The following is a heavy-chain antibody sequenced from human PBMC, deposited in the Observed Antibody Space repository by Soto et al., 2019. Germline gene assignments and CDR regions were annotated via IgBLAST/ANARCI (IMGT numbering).Heavy chain of an antibody. J-gene: IGHJ4*02. D-gene: IGHD3-10*01. V-gene: IGHV1-69*06. Sequence: QAHLAQSGAEVKKPGSSVTVSCKASGGTFNSYGISWLRQAPGQGLDWMGVIIPLYGTVNYAQKFQGRVSITADKSTSTAYMDLNSLRSDDTAVYYCARVRVIRGVIPSHFGLWGQGTQVTVSS. CDR3: ARVRVIRGVIPSHFGL. CDR1: GGTFNSYG. CDR2: IIPLYGTV.